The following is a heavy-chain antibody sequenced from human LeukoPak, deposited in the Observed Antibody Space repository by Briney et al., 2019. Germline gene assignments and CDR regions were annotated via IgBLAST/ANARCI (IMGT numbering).Heavy chain of an antibody. CDR1: GGTFSSYP. CDR3: ARREPKGSGLESGFDY. J-gene: IGHJ4*02. Sequence: GASVKVSCKASGGTFSSYPFTWVRQAPGQGLEWMGEITPTFGAANYAQTFQGRVTITADESTSTVFMELSSLRSDDTAVYYCARREPKGSGLESGFDYWGQGTLVTVSS. V-gene: IGHV1-69*13. CDR2: ITPTFGAA. D-gene: IGHD3-10*01.